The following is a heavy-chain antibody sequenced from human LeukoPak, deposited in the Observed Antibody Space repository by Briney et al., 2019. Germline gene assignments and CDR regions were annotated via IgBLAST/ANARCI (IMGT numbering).Heavy chain of an antibody. CDR2: INTGGSST. CDR1: GFTFSSYW. V-gene: IGHV3-74*01. J-gene: IGHJ6*03. CDR3: ARKPPFYYYMDV. Sequence: PGGSLRLSCAASGFTFSSYWMHWVRQAPGKGLVWVSRINTGGSSTNYADSVKGRFTISRDSAKNTLYLQMNSLRAKDTAVYYCARKPPFYYYMDVWGKGTTVTVSS.